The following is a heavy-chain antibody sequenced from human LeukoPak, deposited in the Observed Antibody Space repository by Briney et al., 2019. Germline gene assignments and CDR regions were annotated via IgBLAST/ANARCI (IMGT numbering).Heavy chain of an antibody. Sequence: GGSLRLSCVASGFSFNTYGMHWVRQAPGKGLEWVAVISYDGSNKYYADSVKGRFTISRDNSKNTLYLQMNSLRAEDTAVYYCARERILRYFDWLLREGYYFDYWGQGTLVTVSS. V-gene: IGHV3-30*03. J-gene: IGHJ4*02. CDR1: GFSFNTYG. CDR3: ARERILRYFDWLLREGYYFDY. D-gene: IGHD3-9*01. CDR2: ISYDGSNK.